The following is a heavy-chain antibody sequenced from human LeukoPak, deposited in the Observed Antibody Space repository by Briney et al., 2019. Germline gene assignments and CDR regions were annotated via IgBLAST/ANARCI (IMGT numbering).Heavy chain of an antibody. V-gene: IGHV3-21*01. CDR2: IRSSSSYI. CDR1: GFTFSSYS. J-gene: IGHJ3*02. Sequence: GGSLRLSCTASGFTFSSYSMNWVRQAPGKGLEWVSSIRSSSSYIYYADSVKGRFTISRDNAKNSLYLQMNSLRAEDTAVYYCARDWGDIVVVSAARTRVEILDAFDIWGQGTMVTVSS. D-gene: IGHD2-2*01. CDR3: ARDWGDIVVVSAARTRVEILDAFDI.